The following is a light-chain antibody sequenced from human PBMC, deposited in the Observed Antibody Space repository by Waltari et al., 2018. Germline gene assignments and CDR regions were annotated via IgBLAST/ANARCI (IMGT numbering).Light chain of an antibody. J-gene: IGLJ2*01. Sequence: QSALTQPASVSASPGQSITISCTGTSSDVGSFNFVSWYQLHPGKAPKLIIYDVTDRPAGFATRFSGSKSANPASRAISRLQPEDEADYYCSSYTTSSTVTFGGGTKLTVL. CDR3: SSYTTSSTVT. CDR1: SSDVGSFNF. CDR2: DVT. V-gene: IGLV2-14*01.